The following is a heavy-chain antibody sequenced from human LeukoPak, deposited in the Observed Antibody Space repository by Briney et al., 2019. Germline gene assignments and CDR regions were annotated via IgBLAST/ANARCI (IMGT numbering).Heavy chain of an antibody. CDR2: IYYSGST. Sequence: KPSETLSLTCTVSGGSISSYYWSWMRQPPGKGLEWIGYIYYSGSTNYNPSLKSRVTISVDTSKNQFSLKLSSVTAADTAVYYCARYQAANYDFWRARDPVGMDVWGQGTTVTVSS. D-gene: IGHD3-3*01. V-gene: IGHV4-59*01. CDR3: ARYQAANYDFWRARDPVGMDV. J-gene: IGHJ6*02. CDR1: GGSISSYY.